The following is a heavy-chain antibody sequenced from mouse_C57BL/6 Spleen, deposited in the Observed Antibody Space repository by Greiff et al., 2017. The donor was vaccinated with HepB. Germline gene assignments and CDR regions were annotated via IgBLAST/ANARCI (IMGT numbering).Heavy chain of an antibody. CDR3: ARPDYGSSYYWYFDV. Sequence: VQLKESGAELVKPGASVKLSCTASGFNIKDYYMHWVKQRTEQGLEWIGRIDPEDGETKYAPKFQGKATITADTSSNTAYLQLSSLTSEDTAFYYCARPDYGSSYYWYFDVWGTGTTVTVSS. J-gene: IGHJ1*03. CDR1: GFNIKDYY. D-gene: IGHD1-1*01. CDR2: IDPEDGET. V-gene: IGHV14-2*01.